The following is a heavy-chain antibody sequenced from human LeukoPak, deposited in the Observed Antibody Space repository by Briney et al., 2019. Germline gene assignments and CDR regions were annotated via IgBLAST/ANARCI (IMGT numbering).Heavy chain of an antibody. CDR1: GFTFSSYW. V-gene: IGHV3-74*01. D-gene: IGHD1-26*01. CDR3: ASASLSGSLLPRDY. Sequence: PGGSLRLSCVASGFTFSSYWMHWVRQDPRKGLVWVSRINGDGRNINYADSVRGRFTISRDNAKNSLYLQMNSLRAEDTAVYYCASASLSGSLLPRDYWGQGTLVTVSS. CDR2: INGDGRNI. J-gene: IGHJ4*02.